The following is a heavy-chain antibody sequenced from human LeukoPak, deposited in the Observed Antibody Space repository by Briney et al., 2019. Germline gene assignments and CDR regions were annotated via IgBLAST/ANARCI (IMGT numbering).Heavy chain of an antibody. D-gene: IGHD3-10*01. CDR2: IIPIFGTA. J-gene: IGHJ4*02. CDR1: GGTFSSYA. CDR3: ARDDPFYGSGVIDY. V-gene: IGHV1-69*13. Sequence: ASVKVSCKASGGTFSSYAISWVRQAPGQGLEWMGGIIPIFGTANYAQKFQGRVTITADESTRTAYMELSSLRSEDTAVYYCARDDPFYGSGVIDYWGQGTLVTVSS.